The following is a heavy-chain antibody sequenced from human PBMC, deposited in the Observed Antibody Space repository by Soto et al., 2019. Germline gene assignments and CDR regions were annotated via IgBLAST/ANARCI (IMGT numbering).Heavy chain of an antibody. CDR1: GVSITPYF. J-gene: IGHJ2*01. CDR3: ARHFDVDPSLDQYYFDL. Sequence: QVQLQESGPGLVKPSETLSLTCTVSGVSITPYFWSWIRQPAGKAPEWVGHIYASGRTTYNPSLKSRVTMFVSQTQVSLRLTSVTAADTAVYYCARHFDVDPSLDQYYFDLWGRGALVTLSS. V-gene: IGHV4-4*07. CDR2: IYASGRT. D-gene: IGHD3-9*01.